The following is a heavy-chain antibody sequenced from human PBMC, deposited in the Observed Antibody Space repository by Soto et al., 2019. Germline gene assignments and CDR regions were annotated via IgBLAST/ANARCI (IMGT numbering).Heavy chain of an antibody. CDR1: GFTFSSYG. D-gene: IGHD1-26*01. Sequence: HPGGSLRLSCAASGFTFSSYGMHWVRQAPGKGLEWVAVIWYDGSNKYYADSVKGRFTISRDNSKNTLYLQMNSLRAEDTAVYYCARQQASTKYTYSGSPPPYGMDVWGQGTTVTVSS. CDR2: IWYDGSNK. J-gene: IGHJ6*02. V-gene: IGHV3-33*01. CDR3: ARQQASTKYTYSGSPPPYGMDV.